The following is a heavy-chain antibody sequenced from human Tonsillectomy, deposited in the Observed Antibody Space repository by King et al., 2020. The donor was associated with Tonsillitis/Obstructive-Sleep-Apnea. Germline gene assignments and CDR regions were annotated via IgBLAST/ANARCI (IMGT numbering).Heavy chain of an antibody. J-gene: IGHJ5*02. Sequence: QLVQSGAEVKKPGASVKVSCKASGYTFTSYYMHWVRQAPGQGLEWMGIINPSGGSTSYAQKFQGRVTMTRDTSTSTGYMELSSLRSEDTAVYYCARNREGYCSGGSCYSSGVSWFDPWGQGTLVTVSS. CDR1: GYTFTSYY. D-gene: IGHD2-15*01. CDR3: ARNREGYCSGGSCYSSGVSWFDP. CDR2: INPSGGST. V-gene: IGHV1-46*01.